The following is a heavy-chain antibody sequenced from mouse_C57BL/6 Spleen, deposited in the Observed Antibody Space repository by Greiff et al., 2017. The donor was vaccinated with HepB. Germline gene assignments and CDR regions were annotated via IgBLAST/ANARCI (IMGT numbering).Heavy chain of an antibody. CDR2: IDPENGDT. Sequence: LVESGAELVRPGASVKLSCTASGFNIKDDYMHWVKQRPEQGLEWIGWIDPENGDTEYASKFQGKATITADTSSNTAYLQLSSLTSEDTAVYYCTKYYGSSQTWFAYWGQGTLVTVSA. D-gene: IGHD1-1*01. CDR3: TKYYGSSQTWFAY. J-gene: IGHJ3*01. V-gene: IGHV14-4*01. CDR1: GFNIKDDY.